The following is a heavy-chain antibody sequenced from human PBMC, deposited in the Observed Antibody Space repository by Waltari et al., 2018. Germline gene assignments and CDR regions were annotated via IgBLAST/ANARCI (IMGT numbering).Heavy chain of an antibody. J-gene: IGHJ3*02. D-gene: IGHD2-15*01. CDR1: GGSISSHY. V-gene: IGHV4-59*11. CDR3: ARKAPGSTDALDI. CDR2: IYYSGST. Sequence: QVQLQESGPGLVKPSETLSLTCTVSGGSISSHYWSWIRQPPGKGLEWIGYIYYSGSTNYNPSLKSRVTISVDTSKNQFSLKLSSVTAADTAVYYCARKAPGSTDALDIWGQGTMVTVSS.